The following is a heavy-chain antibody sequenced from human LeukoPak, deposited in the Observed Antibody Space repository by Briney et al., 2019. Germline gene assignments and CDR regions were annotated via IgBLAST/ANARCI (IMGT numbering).Heavy chain of an antibody. CDR3: AKDGPLLWFGPTDA. Sequence: GGSLRLSCVASGLTFSTYGMSWVRQAPGKGLEWVAAVSSTGSGTYYPDSLKGRFIISRDNSQNTVFLQMSSLRPEDTAFYFCAKDGPLLWFGPTDAWGQGILVTVSS. CDR2: VSSTGSGT. CDR1: GLTFSTYG. J-gene: IGHJ5*02. D-gene: IGHD3-10*01. V-gene: IGHV3-23*01.